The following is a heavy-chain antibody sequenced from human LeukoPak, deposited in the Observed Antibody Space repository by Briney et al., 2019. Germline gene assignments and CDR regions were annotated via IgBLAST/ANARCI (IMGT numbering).Heavy chain of an antibody. Sequence: GGSLRLSCAASGFTGSTNYMSWVRQAPGKGLEWVAVISYDGSNKYYADSVKGRFTISRDNSKNTLYLQMNSLRAEDTAVYYCAKDILTGYYNVGDYWGQGTLVTVSS. CDR1: GFTGSTNY. V-gene: IGHV3-30*18. J-gene: IGHJ4*02. CDR3: AKDILTGYYNVGDY. D-gene: IGHD3-9*01. CDR2: ISYDGSNK.